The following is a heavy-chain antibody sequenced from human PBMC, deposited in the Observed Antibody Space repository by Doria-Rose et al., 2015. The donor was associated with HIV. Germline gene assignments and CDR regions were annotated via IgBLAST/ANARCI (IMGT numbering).Heavy chain of an antibody. Sequence: VQLLESGGGLVRPGGSLRLSCATSGFTFSSHRINWVRQAPGKGLEWVSSISSTSAYINYADSVRGRCTISRDNARNSLYLQMDSLRAEDTAIYYCATGVTLDYWGQGTLVTVSS. CDR1: GFTFSSHR. CDR2: ISSTSAYI. CDR3: ATGVTLDY. J-gene: IGHJ4*02. V-gene: IGHV3-21*01. D-gene: IGHD3-10*01.